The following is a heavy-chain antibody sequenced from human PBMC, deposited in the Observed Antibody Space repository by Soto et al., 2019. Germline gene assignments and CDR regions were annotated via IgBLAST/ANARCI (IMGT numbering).Heavy chain of an antibody. D-gene: IGHD3-22*01. Sequence: QVQLQESGPGLVKPSETLSLTCTVSGGSISSYYWSWIRQPPGKGLEWIAYLYYTGSTNYNPSLRSRVTLSAATSKNQFSLKLSSVTAADTAMYYCARVDSSGSYFDSWGQGTLVTVSS. CDR3: ARVDSSGSYFDS. J-gene: IGHJ4*02. V-gene: IGHV4-59*01. CDR1: GGSISSYY. CDR2: LYYTGST.